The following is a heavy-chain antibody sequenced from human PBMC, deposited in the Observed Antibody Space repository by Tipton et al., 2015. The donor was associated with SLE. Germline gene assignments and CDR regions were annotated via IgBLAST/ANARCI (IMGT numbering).Heavy chain of an antibody. CDR1: GFTVSSNY. D-gene: IGHD2-15*01. J-gene: IGHJ4*02. CDR3: AQDKNQYGMGNYHFDS. Sequence: GSLRLSCAASGFTVSSNYMSWVRQAPGKGLEWVSVIYSGGSTYYADSVKGRFTISRDNSKNTLFLQMNSLRAEDTAVYYCAQDKNQYGMGNYHFDSRGQGTLVTVSS. V-gene: IGHV3-66*02. CDR2: IYSGGST.